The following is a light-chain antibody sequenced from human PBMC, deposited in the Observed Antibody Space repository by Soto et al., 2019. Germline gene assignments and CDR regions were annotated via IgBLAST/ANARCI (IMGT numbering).Light chain of an antibody. J-gene: IGKJ1*01. CDR1: QILLYSDGYTY. CDR2: KVS. V-gene: IGKV2-30*01. Sequence: VGLARTSRCSPVPFKQPSSISFMSSQILLYSDGYTYLNWFQQRPGQSPRRLIYKVSNRDSGVPDRFSGSGSGTDFTLKISRVEAEDVGVCCCMQGTHWPRTFGHGTKVDIK. CDR3: MQGTHWPRT.